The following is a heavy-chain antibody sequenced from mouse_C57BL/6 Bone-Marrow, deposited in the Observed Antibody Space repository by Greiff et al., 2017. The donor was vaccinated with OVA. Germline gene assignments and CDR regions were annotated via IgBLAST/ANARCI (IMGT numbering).Heavy chain of an antibody. CDR1: GFTFSSYA. Sequence: EVKLMESGGGLVKPGGSLKLSCAASGFTFSSYAMSWVRQTPEKRLEWVATISDGGSYTYYPDNVKGRFTIYRDNAKNNLYLQMSHLKSEDTAMYYCARDGAGSRKGMMDYWGQGTSVTVSS. CDR2: ISDGGSYT. V-gene: IGHV5-4*01. D-gene: IGHD1-1*01. J-gene: IGHJ4*01. CDR3: ARDGAGSRKGMMDY.